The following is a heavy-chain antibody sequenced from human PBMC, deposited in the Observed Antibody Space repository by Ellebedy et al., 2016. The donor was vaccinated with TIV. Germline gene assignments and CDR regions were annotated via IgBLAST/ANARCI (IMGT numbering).Heavy chain of an antibody. CDR3: ARGYGFDY. CDR1: GFTVSSNY. D-gene: IGHD1-14*01. V-gene: IGHV3-66*01. CDR2: IYSGGST. Sequence: GESLKISCAASGFTVSSNYMSWVRQAPGKGLEWVSVIYSGGSTYYADSVKGRFTISRDNSKNTLYLQMNSLRAEDTAVYYCARGYGFDYWGQGTLVTVSS. J-gene: IGHJ4*02.